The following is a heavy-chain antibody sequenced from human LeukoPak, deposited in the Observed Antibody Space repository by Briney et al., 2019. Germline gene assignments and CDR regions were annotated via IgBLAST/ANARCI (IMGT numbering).Heavy chain of an antibody. CDR3: ARTTIEVAGLTFDY. Sequence: GASVKVSCKASGYTFTGYYMHWVRQAPGQGREWMGWINPNSGGTNYAQQFQGRVTMTRDTSISTAYMELSRLRSDDTAVYYCARTTIEVAGLTFDYWGQGTLVTVSS. J-gene: IGHJ4*02. V-gene: IGHV1-2*02. D-gene: IGHD6-19*01. CDR1: GYTFTGYY. CDR2: INPNSGGT.